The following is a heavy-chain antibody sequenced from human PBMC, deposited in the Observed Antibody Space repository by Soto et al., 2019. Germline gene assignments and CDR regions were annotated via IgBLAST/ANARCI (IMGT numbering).Heavy chain of an antibody. CDR1: GGSFSTYA. V-gene: IGHV1-69*01. J-gene: IGHJ6*03. Sequence: QVHLVQSGAEVKKPGSSVRVSCTASGGSFSTYAFNWVRLAPGQGLEWLVGIITFFCAAMYAQKFRGRVTITADELTTTAYMELSGLRSDDTAVYYCARGGKQRFRGPVIVVWGKGTAVTVS. D-gene: IGHD2-15*01. CDR2: IITFFCAA. CDR3: ARGGKQRFRGPVIVV.